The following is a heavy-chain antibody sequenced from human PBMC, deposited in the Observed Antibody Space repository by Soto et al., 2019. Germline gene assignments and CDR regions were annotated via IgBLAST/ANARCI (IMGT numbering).Heavy chain of an antibody. CDR1: GFTFSHYA. CDR3: ARESYGDYYFDY. D-gene: IGHD4-17*01. Sequence: QVQLVEFGGGVVQPGRSLRLSCADSGFTFSHYAMHWVRQAPGKGREWVAITSYDESKKYYADTVKGRFTISRDNSRNTRYLQMNSLRAEDTAIYYCARESYGDYYFDYWGQGTLVTASS. V-gene: IGHV3-30-3*01. J-gene: IGHJ4*02. CDR2: TSYDESKK.